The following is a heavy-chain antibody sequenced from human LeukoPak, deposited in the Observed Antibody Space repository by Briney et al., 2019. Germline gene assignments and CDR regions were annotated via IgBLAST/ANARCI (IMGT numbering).Heavy chain of an antibody. D-gene: IGHD6-6*01. CDR1: GASFSGYY. CDR2: INHSGST. CDR3: ARGVHYYYGMDV. Sequence: NPSETLSLTCAVYGASFSGYYWSWIRQPPGKGLEWIGEINHSGSTNYNPSLKSRVTISVDTSKNQFSLKLSSVTAADTAVYYCARGVHYYYGMDVWGQGTTVTVSS. V-gene: IGHV4-34*01. J-gene: IGHJ6*02.